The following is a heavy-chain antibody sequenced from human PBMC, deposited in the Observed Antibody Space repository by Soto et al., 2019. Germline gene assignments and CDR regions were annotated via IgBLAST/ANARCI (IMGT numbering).Heavy chain of an antibody. D-gene: IGHD6-13*01. CDR1: GGSISSGGYY. J-gene: IGHJ4*02. V-gene: IGHV4-31*03. CDR2: IYYSGST. CDR3: ARDDSSSIGY. Sequence: SETLSLTCTVSGGSISSGGYYWSWIRQHPGKGLEWIGYIYYSGSTYYNPSLKSRVTISVDTSKNQFSLKLSSVTAADTAVYYCARDDSSSIGYWGQGTLATVPQ.